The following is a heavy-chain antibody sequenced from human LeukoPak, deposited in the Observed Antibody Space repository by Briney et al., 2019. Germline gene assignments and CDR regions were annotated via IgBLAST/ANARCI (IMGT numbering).Heavy chain of an antibody. CDR2: ISGTGGST. V-gene: IGHV3-23*01. CDR1: GFTFSSYA. J-gene: IGHJ6*02. Sequence: GGSLRLSCAASGFTFSSYAMSWVRQAPGKGLEWVSSISGTGGSTYYADSVKGRLTISRDNSKNTLYLQMNSLRAEDTAVYYCAKGRGVGATYYYYYYGMDVWGQGTTVTVSS. D-gene: IGHD1-26*01. CDR3: AKGRGVGATYYYYYYGMDV.